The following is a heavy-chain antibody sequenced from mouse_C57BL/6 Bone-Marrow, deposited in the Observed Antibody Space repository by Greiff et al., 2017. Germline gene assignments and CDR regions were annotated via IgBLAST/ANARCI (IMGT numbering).Heavy chain of an antibody. CDR1: GYAFTNYL. CDR3: ARSKNWDSWFAY. D-gene: IGHD4-1*01. Sequence: VKLMESGAELVRPGTSVKVSCKASGYAFTNYLIEWVKQRPGQGLEWIGVINPGSGGTNYNAKFKGKATLTADKASSTAYMQLSSLTSEDSAVYFCARSKNWDSWFAYWGQGTLVTVSA. V-gene: IGHV1-54*01. CDR2: INPGSGGT. J-gene: IGHJ3*01.